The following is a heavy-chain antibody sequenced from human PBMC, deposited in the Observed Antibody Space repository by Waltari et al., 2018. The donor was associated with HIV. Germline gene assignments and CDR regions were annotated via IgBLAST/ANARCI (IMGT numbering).Heavy chain of an antibody. CDR3: ARGLGYSSSSVGYNWFDP. V-gene: IGHV4-38-2*01. Sequence: QVQLHESGPGLGRPSETLSLTCAGSDYSITSGYYWVWIRQTSGKGREWIATFHHSGSSYFTPSLQSRTYLSVDSSKNEVYLKLSSVTAADTAIYFCARGLGYSSSSVGYNWFDPWGQGTLVTVSS. CDR2: FHHSGSS. D-gene: IGHD6-6*01. J-gene: IGHJ5*02. CDR1: DYSITSGYY.